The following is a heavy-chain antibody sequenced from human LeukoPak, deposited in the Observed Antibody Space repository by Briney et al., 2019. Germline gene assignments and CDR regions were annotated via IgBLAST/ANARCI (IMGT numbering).Heavy chain of an antibody. Sequence: RSSETLSVTCTVAGGSISSYYWSWIRQPPGKGLEYIGFIYYSGTTKYNPSLKSRATISVDTSKNQFSLKLTSVTAADTAVYYCARGRYYYDSSGYYYDNWFDPWGQGTLVTVSS. CDR1: GGSISSYY. D-gene: IGHD3-22*01. J-gene: IGHJ5*02. V-gene: IGHV4-59*01. CDR3: ARGRYYYDSSGYYYDNWFDP. CDR2: IYYSGTT.